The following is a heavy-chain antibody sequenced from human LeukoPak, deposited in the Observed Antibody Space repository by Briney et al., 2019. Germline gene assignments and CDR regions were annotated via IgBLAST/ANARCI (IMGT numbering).Heavy chain of an antibody. CDR1: GQSMSRGYF. Sequence: SETLSLTCTVSGQSMSRGYFWGWIRQPPGKGLEWIGSVFHSGSTHYNPSLKSRVSLSVDKSKNQFSLKLSSVTAADTAVYYCARSSGFPGDYYYYYYMDVWGKGTTVTVSS. CDR3: ARSSGFPGDYYYYYYMDV. CDR2: VFHSGST. D-gene: IGHD3-10*01. V-gene: IGHV4-38-2*02. J-gene: IGHJ6*03.